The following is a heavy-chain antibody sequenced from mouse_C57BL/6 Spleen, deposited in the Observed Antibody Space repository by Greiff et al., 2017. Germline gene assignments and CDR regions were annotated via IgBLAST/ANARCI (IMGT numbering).Heavy chain of an antibody. V-gene: IGHV1-81*01. CDR3: ARQLRSYAMDY. CDR2: IYPRSGNT. Sequence: VKLVESGAELARPGASVKLSCKASGYTFTSYGISWVKQRTGQGLEWIGEIYPRSGNTCYNEKFKGKATLTADKSSSTAYMELRSLTSEDSAVYFCARQLRSYAMDYWGQGTSVTVSS. D-gene: IGHD3-2*02. J-gene: IGHJ4*01. CDR1: GYTFTSYG.